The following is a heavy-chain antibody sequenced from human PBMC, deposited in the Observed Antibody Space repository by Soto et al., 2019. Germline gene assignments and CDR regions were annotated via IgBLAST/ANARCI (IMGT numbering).Heavy chain of an antibody. J-gene: IGHJ4*02. V-gene: IGHV3-11*01. CDR1: GFTFSDYF. Sequence: QVQLVESGGGLVKPGGSLRLSCAASGFTFSDYFMSWIRQAPGKGLEWVSYISSSGGNMYYADSVKGRFTISRDNAQNSWYLQMNSLRAEDTAVYYCAREYSSSFDYWGQGTLVTVSS. CDR2: ISSSGGNM. D-gene: IGHD6-13*01. CDR3: AREYSSSFDY.